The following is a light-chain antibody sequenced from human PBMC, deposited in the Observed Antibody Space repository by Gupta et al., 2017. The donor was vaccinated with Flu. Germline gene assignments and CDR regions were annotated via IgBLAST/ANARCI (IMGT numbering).Light chain of an antibody. Sequence: SSNIGSNTVNWYQQLPGTAPKLLIYSNSQRPSGVPDRFSGSKSGTSASLAISGLQSEDEGDYYCAAWDDSLNGYYVFGTGTRLTVL. CDR2: SNS. V-gene: IGLV1-44*01. J-gene: IGLJ1*01. CDR1: SSNIGSNT. CDR3: AAWDDSLNGYYV.